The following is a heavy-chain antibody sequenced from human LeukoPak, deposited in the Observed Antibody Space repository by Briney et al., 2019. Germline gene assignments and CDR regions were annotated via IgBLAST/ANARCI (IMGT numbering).Heavy chain of an antibody. CDR1: GFTFSNYW. V-gene: IGHV3-7*01. CDR3: ARGSAVTANNFDF. J-gene: IGHJ4*02. CDR2: IKQDEGEK. D-gene: IGHD4-11*01. Sequence: GGSLRLSCVVSGFTFSNYWMSWVRQAPGKGLEWVANIKQDEGEKYYVDSVKGRFTISRDNAKNSLYLQMNSLRAEDTAVYYCARGSAVTANNFDFWGQGTLVTVSS.